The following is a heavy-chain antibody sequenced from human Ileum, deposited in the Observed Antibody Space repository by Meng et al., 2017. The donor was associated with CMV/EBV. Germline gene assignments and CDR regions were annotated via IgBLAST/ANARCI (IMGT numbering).Heavy chain of an antibody. CDR2: INTNTGNP. CDR3: ARDGLNERYFDY. Sequence: CKASGYTFTNNSLIWVRQAPGQGPEWMGWINTNTGNPTYARDFTGRFVFSLDTSVSTAYLQISSLKAEDTAVYYCARDGLNERYFDYWGQGTLVTVSS. J-gene: IGHJ4*02. CDR1: GYTFTNNS. V-gene: IGHV7-4-1*02.